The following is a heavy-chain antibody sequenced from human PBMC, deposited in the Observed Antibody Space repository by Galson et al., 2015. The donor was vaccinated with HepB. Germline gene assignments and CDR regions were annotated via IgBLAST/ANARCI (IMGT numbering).Heavy chain of an antibody. J-gene: IGHJ4*02. CDR1: GVTFDVSA. Sequence: SLRLSWAASGVTFDVSAMHCGRHAPGKGLEWVSGIRWNSGSIGYADSAKGRFTISRDNAKNSLYLQMNSLRAEDTALSYCTKDLGPVAGFDYWGQGTLVTVSS. CDR3: TKDLGPVAGFDY. D-gene: IGHD6-19*01. CDR2: IRWNSGSI. V-gene: IGHV3-9*01.